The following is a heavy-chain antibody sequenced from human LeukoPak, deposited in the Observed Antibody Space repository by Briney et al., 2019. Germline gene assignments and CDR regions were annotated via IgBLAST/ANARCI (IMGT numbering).Heavy chain of an antibody. CDR3: TTARGGGATTDY. V-gene: IGHV3-15*01. CDR1: GFTFSNAW. D-gene: IGHD1-26*01. CDR2: IKSKTDGGTT. Sequence: GGSLRLSCAASGFTFSNAWMSWVRQAPGKVLEWVGRIKSKTDGGTTDYAAPVKGRFTISRDDSKNTLYLQMNSLKTEDTALYYCTTARGGGATTDYWGQGTLVTVSS. J-gene: IGHJ4*02.